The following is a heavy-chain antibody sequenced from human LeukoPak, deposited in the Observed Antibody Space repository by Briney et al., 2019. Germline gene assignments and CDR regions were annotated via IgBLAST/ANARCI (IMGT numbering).Heavy chain of an antibody. V-gene: IGHV4-39*07. J-gene: IGHJ3*02. Sequence: SETLSLTCAVSSGSISSSSYYWGWIRQPPGKGLEWIGSIYHSGSTNYNPSLKSRVTISVDKSKNQFSLKLSSVTAADTAVYFCARGPYSYDSSGAFDIWGQGTMVTVSS. D-gene: IGHD3-22*01. CDR2: IYHSGST. CDR1: SGSISSSSYY. CDR3: ARGPYSYDSSGAFDI.